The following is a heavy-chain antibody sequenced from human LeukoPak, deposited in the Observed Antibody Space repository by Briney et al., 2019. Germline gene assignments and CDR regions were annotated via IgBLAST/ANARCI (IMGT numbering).Heavy chain of an antibody. CDR2: IYSVDSDT. CDR3: ARRGLYSSSWFPGY. CDR1: GYSFTSYW. Sequence: GESLNISCKGSGYSFTSYWSGWVRQMPGKGRGWMGIIYSVDSDTTYSPSFQDQLTISAHTCISTAYLQASSLQASDPAMYFRARRGLYSSSWFPGYWGQGTLVTVSS. D-gene: IGHD6-13*01. V-gene: IGHV5-51*01. J-gene: IGHJ4*02.